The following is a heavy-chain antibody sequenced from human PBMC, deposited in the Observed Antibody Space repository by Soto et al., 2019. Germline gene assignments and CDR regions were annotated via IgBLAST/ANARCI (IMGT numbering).Heavy chain of an antibody. V-gene: IGHV1-69*12. D-gene: IGHD3-22*01. Sequence: QVQLVQSGAEVKKPGSSVKVSCKASGGSLSNYGISWVRQAPGQGLEWMGAIIPVFGTPNYAQKFQDRVTISAXXSTTTVYMEVRSLPSEDTAVYYCARGDATKIVVTTYYAMDVWGQGTTVTVSS. CDR2: IIPVFGTP. CDR3: ARGDATKIVVTTYYAMDV. J-gene: IGHJ6*02. CDR1: GGSLSNYG.